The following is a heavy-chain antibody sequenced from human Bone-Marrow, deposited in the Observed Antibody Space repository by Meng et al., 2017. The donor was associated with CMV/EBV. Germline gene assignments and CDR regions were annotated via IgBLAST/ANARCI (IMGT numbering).Heavy chain of an antibody. CDR2: IRYDGSNK. Sequence: LSLTCAASGFIFTSSGMHWVRQTPGKGLEWVAFIRYDGSNKYYPDSVKGRFTISRDNSKSTLYLQMDGLRAEDTAVYFCAKGVTAGGTYFFDYWGQGTLVTVYS. CDR1: GFIFTSSG. J-gene: IGHJ4*02. V-gene: IGHV3-30*02. CDR3: AKGVTAGGTYFFDY. D-gene: IGHD2-15*01.